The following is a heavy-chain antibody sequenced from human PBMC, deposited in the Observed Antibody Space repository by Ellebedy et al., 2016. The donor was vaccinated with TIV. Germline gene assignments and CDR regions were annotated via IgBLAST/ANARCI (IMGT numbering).Heavy chain of an antibody. CDR1: GYTFTDHW. V-gene: IGHV5-51*01. CDR3: ARHPGIAGPGDY. Sequence: GESLKISXEASGYTFTDHWVAWVRQMPGKGLEWMGIIYASDSDTRYSPSFQGQVTISVDKSINTAYLQWSNLKASDTAMYFCARHPGIAGPGDYWGQGTLVTVSS. D-gene: IGHD6-13*01. J-gene: IGHJ4*02. CDR2: IYASDSDT.